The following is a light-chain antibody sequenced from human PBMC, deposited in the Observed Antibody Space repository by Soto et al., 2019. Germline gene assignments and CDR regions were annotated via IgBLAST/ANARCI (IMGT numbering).Light chain of an antibody. V-gene: IGLV2-14*01. Sequence: QSVLTQPASVSGSPGQSITISCTGTSSDVGTYNYVSWYQQYPGEAPKLMIYDVSIRPSGVSNRFSGSKSGNTASLTISGLQAEDEADYYCNSYTSSQTGVFGTGTKVTVL. CDR3: NSYTSSQTGV. CDR2: DVS. CDR1: SSDVGTYNY. J-gene: IGLJ1*01.